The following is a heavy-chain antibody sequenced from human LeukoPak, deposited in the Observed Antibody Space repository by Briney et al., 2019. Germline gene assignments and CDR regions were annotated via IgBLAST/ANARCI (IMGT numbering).Heavy chain of an antibody. D-gene: IGHD6-19*01. CDR1: AFTFSSYW. CDR2: IYSGGST. Sequence: GGSLRLSCAASAFTFSSYWMSWVRQAPGKGLEWVSVIYSGGSTYYADSVKGRFTISRDNSKNTLYLQMNSLRAEDTAVYYCARDSPIAVAGNYWGQGTLVTVSS. J-gene: IGHJ4*02. CDR3: ARDSPIAVAGNY. V-gene: IGHV3-53*01.